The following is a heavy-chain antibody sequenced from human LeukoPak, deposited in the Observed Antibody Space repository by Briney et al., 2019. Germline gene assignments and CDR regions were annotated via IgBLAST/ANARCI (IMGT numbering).Heavy chain of an antibody. CDR2: VDYTGTT. J-gene: IGHJ4*02. D-gene: IGHD3-16*01. Sequence: PSETPSLTCSVSGASISGITNYWGWIRQPPGKGLEWIGSVDYTGTTFYNPSLKSRVTVSVDTSKNHFSLRLTSVTAADTAVYYCVSGGVHYDASDYWGQGTLVTVSS. CDR3: VSGGVHYDASDY. V-gene: IGHV4-39*02. CDR1: GASISGITNY.